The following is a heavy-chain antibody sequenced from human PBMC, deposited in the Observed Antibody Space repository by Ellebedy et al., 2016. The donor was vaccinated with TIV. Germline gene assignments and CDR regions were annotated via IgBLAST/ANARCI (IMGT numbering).Heavy chain of an antibody. Sequence: AASVKVSCKASGYSLTTYNMHWVRQAPGQGLEWMGWINTNTGNPTYAQGFAGRFVFSLDTSVNTAYLQISSLKAEDGAVYYCTRGDCDGNSCQIFDHWGQGTLLTVSS. CDR2: INTNTGNP. D-gene: IGHD2-21*01. CDR3: TRGDCDGNSCQIFDH. J-gene: IGHJ4*02. CDR1: GYSLTTYN. V-gene: IGHV7-4-1*02.